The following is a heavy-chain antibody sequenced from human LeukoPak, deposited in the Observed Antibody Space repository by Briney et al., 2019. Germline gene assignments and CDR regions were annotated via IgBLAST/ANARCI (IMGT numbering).Heavy chain of an antibody. D-gene: IGHD6-19*01. Sequence: SETLSLTCTVSGGSISSSSYYWGWIRQPPGKGLEWIGSIYYSGSTYYNPSLKSRVTISVDTSKNQFSLKLSSVTAADTAVYYCARLDAGYSSGCCDYWGQGTLVTVSS. CDR1: GGSISSSSYY. CDR2: IYYSGST. J-gene: IGHJ4*02. CDR3: ARLDAGYSSGCCDY. V-gene: IGHV4-39*01.